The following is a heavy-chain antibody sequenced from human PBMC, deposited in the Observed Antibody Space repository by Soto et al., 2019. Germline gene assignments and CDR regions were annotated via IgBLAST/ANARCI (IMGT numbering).Heavy chain of an antibody. CDR3: ARDGEDYGGNRPDPDY. J-gene: IGHJ4*02. Sequence: QVQLVESGGGVVQPGRSLRLSCAASGFIFSSYGMHWVRQTPGKGLEWVAVIWYDGSNKYYGDSVKGRFTISRDNSKNTLYLQMNSLRVEDTAVYYCARDGEDYGGNRPDPDYWGQGTLVTVSS. V-gene: IGHV3-33*01. CDR2: IWYDGSNK. D-gene: IGHD4-17*01. CDR1: GFIFSSYG.